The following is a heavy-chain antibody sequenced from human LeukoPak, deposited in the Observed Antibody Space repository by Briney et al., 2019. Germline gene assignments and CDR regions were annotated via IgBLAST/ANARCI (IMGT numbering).Heavy chain of an antibody. Sequence: ASVKVSCKDSGYTFTGYYMHWVRQAPGQGLEWMGWINPNSGGTNYAQKFQGRVTMTRDTPISTAYMELSRLGSDDTAVYYCARDKVGATGYWGQGTLVTVSS. D-gene: IGHD1-26*01. J-gene: IGHJ4*02. CDR1: GYTFTGYY. CDR3: ARDKVGATGY. CDR2: INPNSGGT. V-gene: IGHV1-2*02.